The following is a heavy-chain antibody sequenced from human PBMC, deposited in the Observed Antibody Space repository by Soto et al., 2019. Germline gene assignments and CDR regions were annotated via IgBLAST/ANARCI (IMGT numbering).Heavy chain of an antibody. CDR3: ASAGVGYLAFDI. V-gene: IGHV1-18*01. CDR2: ISAYNGNT. CDR1: GYTFTSYG. Sequence: QVQLVQSGAEVKKPGASVKVSCKASGYTFTSYGISWVRQAPGQGLEWMGWISAYNGNTNYAQELQGRVTKTTDTSTSRAFMELSSLKSDDTAVYYCASAGVGYLAFDIWGQGTMVTVSS. D-gene: IGHD2-8*01. J-gene: IGHJ3*02.